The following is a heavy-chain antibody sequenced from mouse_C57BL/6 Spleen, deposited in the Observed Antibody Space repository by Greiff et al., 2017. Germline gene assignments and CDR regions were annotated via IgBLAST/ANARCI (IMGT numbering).Heavy chain of an antibody. J-gene: IGHJ3*01. D-gene: IGHD4-1*01. Sequence: EVKVVESGGGLVKPGGSLKLSCAASGFTFSSYAMSWVRQTPEKRLEWVATISDGGSYTYYPDNVKGTFTFSIDNAKNNLYLQMSHLKSEDTARYYCARDLDWAWFAYWGQGTLVTVSA. CDR3: ARDLDWAWFAY. V-gene: IGHV5-4*01. CDR2: ISDGGSYT. CDR1: GFTFSSYA.